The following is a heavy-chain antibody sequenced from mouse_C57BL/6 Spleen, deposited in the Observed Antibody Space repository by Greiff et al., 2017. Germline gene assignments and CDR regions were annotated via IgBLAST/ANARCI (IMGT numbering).Heavy chain of an antibody. V-gene: IGHV5-4*01. Sequence: EVKLVESGGGLVKPGGSLKLSCAASGFTFSSYAMSWVRQTPEKRLEWVATISDGGSYTYYPDNVKGRFTISRDNAKNNLYLQMSHLKSEDTAMYYCARDLVYAMDYWGQGTSVTVSS. J-gene: IGHJ4*01. CDR3: ARDLVYAMDY. CDR2: ISDGGSYT. CDR1: GFTFSSYA.